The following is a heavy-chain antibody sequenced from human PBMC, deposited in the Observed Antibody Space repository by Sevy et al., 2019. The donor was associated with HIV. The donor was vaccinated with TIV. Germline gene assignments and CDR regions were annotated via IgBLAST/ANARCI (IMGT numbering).Heavy chain of an antibody. V-gene: IGHV3-7*01. CDR2: IKQDGSDK. CDR3: AREALYYYDSERHYDDAFDM. Sequence: GGSLRLSCAASGFTFSSHYMSWVRQAPGKGLEWVANIKQDGSDKFYVESVKGRFTIARDNATNSLYLQLGSLRAEDTAMYFCAREALYYYDSERHYDDAFDMWGPGTMVTVSS. CDR1: GFTFSSHY. J-gene: IGHJ3*02. D-gene: IGHD3-22*01.